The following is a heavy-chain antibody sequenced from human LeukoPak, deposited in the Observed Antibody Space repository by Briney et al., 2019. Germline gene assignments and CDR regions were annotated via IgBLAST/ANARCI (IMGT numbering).Heavy chain of an antibody. CDR3: ARLSRLTTVTTFAH. Sequence: ASVKVSCKASGYSFNSQGMNWVRQAPGQGLEWVGWINTNTGDPTYAQGFTGRFVFSLDTSVSTAYLQISSLKAEDTAVYYCARLSRLTTVTTFAHWGQGTLVTVSS. CDR1: GYSFNSQG. J-gene: IGHJ4*02. V-gene: IGHV7-4-1*02. CDR2: INTNTGDP. D-gene: IGHD4-11*01.